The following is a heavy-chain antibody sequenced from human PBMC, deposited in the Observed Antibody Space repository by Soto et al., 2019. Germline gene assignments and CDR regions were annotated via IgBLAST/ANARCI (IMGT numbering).Heavy chain of an antibody. V-gene: IGHV3-23*01. CDR1: GFTFSSYA. J-gene: IGHJ6*02. CDR2: ISGSGGST. CDR3: EKDRRRDVSDGMDV. Sequence: PGGSLRLSCAASGFTFSSYAMSWVRQAPGKGLEWVSAISGSGGSTYYADSVKGRFTISRDNSKNTLYLQMNSLRAEDTAVYYCEKDRRRDVSDGMDVWGQETTVTVSS.